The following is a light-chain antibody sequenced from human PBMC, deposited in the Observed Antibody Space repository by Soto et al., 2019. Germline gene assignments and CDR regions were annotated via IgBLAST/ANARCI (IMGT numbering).Light chain of an antibody. CDR1: QSVSNF. CDR2: DAS. Sequence: EILLTPSPATLSLSPGERATLTFRASQSVSNFLAWYQHKPGQAPRLLIYDASIRAAGVPARFSGSGSGTDFSLTISSLEPEDFAIYYCQQRSIWPPWTFGQGTKVDIK. J-gene: IGKJ1*01. V-gene: IGKV3-11*01. CDR3: QQRSIWPPWT.